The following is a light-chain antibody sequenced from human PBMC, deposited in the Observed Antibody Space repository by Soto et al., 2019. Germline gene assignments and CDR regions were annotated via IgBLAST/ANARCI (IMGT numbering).Light chain of an antibody. CDR3: QQRSHWPRT. Sequence: IVLTQSPATLSLSPGKRATLSCRARHNVSSYLIWYQQKPGQAPRLLLYDVSNRATGIPARFSGSGSGTDFSPTSSSLEPEECAVYYCQQRSHWPRTVGQGTKVEIK. V-gene: IGKV3-11*01. CDR1: HNVSSY. CDR2: DVS. J-gene: IGKJ1*01.